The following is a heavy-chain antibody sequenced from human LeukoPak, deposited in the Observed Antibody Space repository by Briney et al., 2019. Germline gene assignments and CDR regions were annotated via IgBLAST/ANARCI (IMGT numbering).Heavy chain of an antibody. CDR1: GYTFTGYY. CDR3: ASPSRGVRGVMDY. Sequence: ASVKVSCKASGYTFTGYYMHWVRQAPGQGLEWMGWINPNSGGTNYAQKFQGRVTMTRDTSINTAYMELSRLRSDDTAVYYCASPSRGVRGVMDYWGQGTLVTVSS. CDR2: INPNSGGT. D-gene: IGHD3-10*01. V-gene: IGHV1-2*02. J-gene: IGHJ4*02.